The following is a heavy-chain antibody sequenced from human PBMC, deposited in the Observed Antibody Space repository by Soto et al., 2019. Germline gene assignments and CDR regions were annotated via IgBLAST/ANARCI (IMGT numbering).Heavy chain of an antibody. CDR2: IIPIFGTA. D-gene: IGHD2-2*01. Sequence: SVKVSCKASGGTFSSYAISWVRQAPGQGLEWMGGIIPIFGTANYAQKFQGRVTITADESTSTAYMELSSLRSEDTAVYYCATGYCSSTSCYVGGYYGMDVWGKGTTVTVS. V-gene: IGHV1-69*13. CDR1: GGTFSSYA. CDR3: ATGYCSSTSCYVGGYYGMDV. J-gene: IGHJ6*04.